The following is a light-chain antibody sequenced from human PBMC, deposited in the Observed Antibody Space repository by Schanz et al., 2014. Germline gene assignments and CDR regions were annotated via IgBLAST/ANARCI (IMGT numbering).Light chain of an antibody. Sequence: DIVMTQSPDSLAVSLGERATINCKSSQSVLYSSNNKNYLAWYQQKPGQPPKLLIYWASTRESGVPDRFSGSGSGTDFTLTISSLQAEDVAVYYCLQFYDSPQTFGQGTKVDIK. CDR3: LQFYDSPQT. CDR1: QSVLYSSNNKNY. V-gene: IGKV4-1*01. CDR2: WAS. J-gene: IGKJ1*01.